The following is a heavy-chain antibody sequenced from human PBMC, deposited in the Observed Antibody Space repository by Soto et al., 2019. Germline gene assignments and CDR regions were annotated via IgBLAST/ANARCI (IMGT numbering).Heavy chain of an antibody. Sequence: VQLLQSGGGLVQPGGSLRLSCTASGFIYSIYAMAWVRQAPGKGLEWVSAISGSGGETYYADSVKGRFTISRDNSKNTVYLQMTNLRAEDTAVYYCAKEIAVAVATPPEYWGQGTLVTVSS. CDR1: GFIYSIYA. J-gene: IGHJ4*02. V-gene: IGHV3-23*01. D-gene: IGHD5-12*01. CDR2: ISGSGGET. CDR3: AKEIAVAVATPPEY.